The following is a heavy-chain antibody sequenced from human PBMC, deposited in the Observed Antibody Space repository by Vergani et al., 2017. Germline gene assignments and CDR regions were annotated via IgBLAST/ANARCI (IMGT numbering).Heavy chain of an antibody. CDR2: ISWNSGSI. CDR1: GFIFSSYS. CDR3: AKDIAARSYYYYGMDV. Sequence: EVQLVESGEGLVKPGGSLRLSCAASGFIFSSYSMNWVRQAPGKGLEWVSGISWNSGSIGYADSVKGRFTISRDNAKNSLYLQMNSLRAEDTALYYCAKDIAARSYYYYGMDVWGQGTTVTVSS. D-gene: IGHD6-6*01. J-gene: IGHJ6*02. V-gene: IGHV3-9*01.